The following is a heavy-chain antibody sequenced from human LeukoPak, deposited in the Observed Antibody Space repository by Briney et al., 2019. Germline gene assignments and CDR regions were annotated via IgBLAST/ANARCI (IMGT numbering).Heavy chain of an antibody. CDR2: ISGSGGST. CDR3: AKDRLRAENY. D-gene: IGHD5-24*01. CDR1: GFTFSSYA. V-gene: IGHV3-23*01. J-gene: IGHJ4*02. Sequence: GGSLRLSCAASGFTFSSYAMSWVRQAPGKGLEWVSAISGSGGSTYYADSVKGRFTISRDNSKNTLYLRMNSLRPEDTAVYYCAKDRLRAENYWGQGTLVTVSS.